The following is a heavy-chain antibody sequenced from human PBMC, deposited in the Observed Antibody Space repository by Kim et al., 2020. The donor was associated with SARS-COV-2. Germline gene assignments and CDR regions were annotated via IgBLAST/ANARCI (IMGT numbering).Heavy chain of an antibody. J-gene: IGHJ6*02. D-gene: IGHD2-2*01. CDR3: AKEGAPAAKYGMDV. Sequence: ADSVKARVIIARDNSENTVYLQRDGLRAEDTAVYYCAKEGAPAAKYGMDVWGQGTTVTVSS. V-gene: IGHV3-23*01.